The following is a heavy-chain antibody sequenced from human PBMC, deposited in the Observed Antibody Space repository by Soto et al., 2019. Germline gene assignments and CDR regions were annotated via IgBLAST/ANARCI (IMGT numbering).Heavy chain of an antibody. CDR1: GGSFSGDH. CDR2: INHSGST. J-gene: IGHJ6*03. D-gene: IGHD2-15*01. CDR3: AKRYCSGGSCYMPDYYDMYV. V-gene: IGHV4-34*01. Sequence: PSETLSLTCAVYGGSFSGDHCCCILQPPEKGLEWIGEINHSGSTNYNPSLKSRVTISVDTSKNQFSLTLSSVTAADTAVYYCAKRYCSGGSCYMPDYYDMYVWGKGATVTVSS.